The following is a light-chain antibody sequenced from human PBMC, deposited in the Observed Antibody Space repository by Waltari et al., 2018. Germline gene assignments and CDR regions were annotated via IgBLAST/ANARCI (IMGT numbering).Light chain of an antibody. J-gene: IGKJ1*01. CDR1: QRVLYISNNKNY. Sequence: IVMTQSPDPLAVSLGVRATINCKSSQRVLYISNNKNYLAWYQQKPGQPPKLLIYWASTRESGVPDRFSGSGSGTDFTLTISSLQAEDVAVYYCQQYYSTPRTFGQGTKVEIK. CDR2: WAS. V-gene: IGKV4-1*01. CDR3: QQYYSTPRT.